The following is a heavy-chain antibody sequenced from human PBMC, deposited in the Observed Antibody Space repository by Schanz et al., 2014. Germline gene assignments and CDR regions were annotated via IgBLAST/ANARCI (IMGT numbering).Heavy chain of an antibody. D-gene: IGHD3-10*01. J-gene: IGHJ5*02. CDR3: ARPALWFGDNCFDP. CDR1: GFSFSDYY. Sequence: VQLVESGGGLVKPGGSLRLSCAASGFSFSDYYMSWIRQAPGKGLVWVSRIKSDGSSTSYADSVKGRFTISRDNAKNTLYLQMNSLRAEDTAVYYCARPALWFGDNCFDPWGQGTLVTVSS. V-gene: IGHV3-74*02. CDR2: IKSDGSST.